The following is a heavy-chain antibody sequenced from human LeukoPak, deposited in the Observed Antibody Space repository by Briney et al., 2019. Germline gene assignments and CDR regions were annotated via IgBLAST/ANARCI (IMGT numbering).Heavy chain of an antibody. CDR2: ISAYNGNT. D-gene: IGHD1-1*01. V-gene: IGHV1-18*01. Sequence: ASVKVSCKASGYTFTTYGLSWVRQAPGQGLEWMGWISAYNGNTNYAQKLQGRVTMTTDTSTSTAYMELRSLRSDDTAVYYCARDMPNDSTLDYWGQGTLVTVSS. CDR1: GYTFTTYG. J-gene: IGHJ4*02. CDR3: ARDMPNDSTLDY.